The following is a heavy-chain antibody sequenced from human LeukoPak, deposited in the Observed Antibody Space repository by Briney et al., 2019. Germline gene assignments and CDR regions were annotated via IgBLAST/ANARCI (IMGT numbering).Heavy chain of an antibody. CDR2: ISSSGSTI. D-gene: IGHD3-9*01. J-gene: IGHJ6*03. CDR1: GFTFSDYY. Sequence: PGGSLRLSCAASGFTFSDYYMSWIRQAPGKGLEWVSYISSSGSTIYYADSVKGRLTISRDNAKISLYLHMNSLRAEDTAVYYCARLDRYYNYYMDVWGKGTTITVSS. V-gene: IGHV3-11*04. CDR3: ARLDRYYNYYMDV.